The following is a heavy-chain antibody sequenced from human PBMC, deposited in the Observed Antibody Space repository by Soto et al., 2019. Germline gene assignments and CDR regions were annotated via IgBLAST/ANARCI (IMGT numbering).Heavy chain of an antibody. CDR3: ARGARRLVVRGVAGGMDV. J-gene: IGHJ6*02. Sequence: GGSLRLSCAASGFTFSDYGMSWVRQAPGKGLEGVAVVSGSGGSTSYADSVKGRFTISRDNAKNTLYLQMNSLRADDTAVYYCARGARRLVVRGVAGGMDVWGQGTTVTVSS. CDR1: GFTFSDYG. D-gene: IGHD3-10*01. CDR2: VSGSGGST. V-gene: IGHV3-23*01.